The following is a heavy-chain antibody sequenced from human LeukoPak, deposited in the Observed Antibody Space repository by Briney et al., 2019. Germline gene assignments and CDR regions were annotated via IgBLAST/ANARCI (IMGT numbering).Heavy chain of an antibody. J-gene: IGHJ3*02. CDR2: IYYSGST. D-gene: IGHD2-2*01. CDR3: ARDRCYCSSTSCYCGGSSWYFRAFDI. Sequence: PSETLSLTCTVSGGSISSYYWSWIRQPPGKGLEWIGYIYYSGSTNYNPSLKSRVTISVDTSKNQFSLKLSSVPAADTAVYYCARDRCYCSSTSCYCGGSSWYFRAFDIWGQGTMVTVSS. CDR1: GGSISSYY. V-gene: IGHV4-59*01.